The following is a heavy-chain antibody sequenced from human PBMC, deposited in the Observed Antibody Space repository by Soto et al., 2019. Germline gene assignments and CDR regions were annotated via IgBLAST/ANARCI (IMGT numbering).Heavy chain of an antibody. Sequence: EVQLLESGGGLVQPGGSLRLSCAASGFTFSSYAMSWVRQAPGKGLEWVSAISGSGGSTYYADSVKGRFTISRDNSKNTLYLQMNSLRAEDTAVYYCAKSGRGQLGSSRTFDIWGQGTMVTVSS. D-gene: IGHD6-6*01. CDR2: ISGSGGST. CDR1: GFTFSSYA. V-gene: IGHV3-23*01. CDR3: AKSGRGQLGSSRTFDI. J-gene: IGHJ3*02.